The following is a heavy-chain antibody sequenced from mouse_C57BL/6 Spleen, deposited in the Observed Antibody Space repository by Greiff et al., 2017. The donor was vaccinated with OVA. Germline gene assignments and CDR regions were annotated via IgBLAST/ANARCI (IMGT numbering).Heavy chain of an antibody. J-gene: IGHJ4*01. Sequence: VQLQQPGPELVKPGASVKLSCKASGYTFTSYWMHWVKQRPGQGLEWIGNINPSNGGTNYNEKFKSKATLTVDKSSSTAYMQLSSLTSEDSAVYYCARLRRDYYAMDYWGQGTSVTVSS. CDR2: INPSNGGT. D-gene: IGHD2-12*01. CDR3: ARLRRDYYAMDY. CDR1: GYTFTSYW. V-gene: IGHV1-53*01.